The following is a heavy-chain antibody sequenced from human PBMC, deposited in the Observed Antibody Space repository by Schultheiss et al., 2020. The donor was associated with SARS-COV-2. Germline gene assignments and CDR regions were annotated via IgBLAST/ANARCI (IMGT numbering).Heavy chain of an antibody. J-gene: IGHJ4*02. V-gene: IGHV4-39*07. CDR2: IYYSGST. CDR1: GGSISSSSYY. D-gene: IGHD4-23*01. Sequence: SETLSLTCTVSGGSISSSSYYWGWIRQPPGKGLEWIGSIYYSGSTYYNPSLKSRVTISVDTSKNQFSLKLSSVTAADTAVYYCASQRWESPPSYWGQGTLVTVSS. CDR3: ASQRWESPPSY.